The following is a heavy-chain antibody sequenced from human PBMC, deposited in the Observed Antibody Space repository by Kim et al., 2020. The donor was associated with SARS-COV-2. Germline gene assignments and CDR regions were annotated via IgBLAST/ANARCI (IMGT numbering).Heavy chain of an antibody. V-gene: IGHV5-51*01. Sequence: YSPSFQGQVTISADKSISTAYLQWSNLKASDSAMYYCAREVGTSSASDYWGQGTLVTVSS. D-gene: IGHD6-6*01. J-gene: IGHJ4*02. CDR3: AREVGTSSASDY.